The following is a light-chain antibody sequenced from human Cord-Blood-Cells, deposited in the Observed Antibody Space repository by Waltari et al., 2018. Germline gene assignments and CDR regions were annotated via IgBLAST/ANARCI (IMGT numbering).Light chain of an antibody. J-gene: IGLJ3*02. CDR3: SSYTSSSTWV. CDR2: DVS. Sequence: QSALTQPASVSGSPGQSITISCTGTSSDVGGYNYVSLYQQHPGKAPKLMIYDVSNRPSGVSNRFSGSKSCNTASLTISGLQAEDEAYYYCSSYTSSSTWVFGGGTKLTVL. CDR1: SSDVGGYNY. V-gene: IGLV2-14*03.